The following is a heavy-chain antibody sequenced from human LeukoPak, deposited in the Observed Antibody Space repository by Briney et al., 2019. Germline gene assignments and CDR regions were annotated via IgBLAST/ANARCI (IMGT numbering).Heavy chain of an antibody. V-gene: IGHV3-9*01. CDR1: GFTFDDYA. Sequence: GGSLRLSCVASGFTFDDYAMHWVRQAPGKGLEWVSGISWNSGSIGYADSVKGRFTISRDNAKNSLYLQMNSLRAEDTALYYCASMVRATDYWGQGTLVTVSS. CDR3: ASMVRATDY. CDR2: ISWNSGSI. D-gene: IGHD3-10*01. J-gene: IGHJ4*02.